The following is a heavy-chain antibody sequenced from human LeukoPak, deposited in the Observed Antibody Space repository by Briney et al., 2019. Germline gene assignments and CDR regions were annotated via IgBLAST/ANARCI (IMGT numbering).Heavy chain of an antibody. CDR1: GGSFSGHY. D-gene: IGHD3-10*01. CDR3: ARGVLLYY. V-gene: IGHV4-34*01. CDR2: INHSGST. J-gene: IGHJ4*02. Sequence: SETLSLTCAVYGGSFSGHYWSWIRQPPGKGLEWIGEINHSGSTNYNPSLKSRVTISVDTSKNQFSLKLSSVTAAGTAVYYCARGVLLYYWGQGTLVTVSS.